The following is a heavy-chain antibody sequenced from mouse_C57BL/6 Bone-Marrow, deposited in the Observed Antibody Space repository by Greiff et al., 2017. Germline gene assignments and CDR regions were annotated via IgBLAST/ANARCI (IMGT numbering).Heavy chain of an antibody. CDR2: IHPNRGST. D-gene: IGHD2-4*01. V-gene: IGHV1-64*01. J-gene: IGHJ2*01. CDR3: ARRDYVYFDY. CDR1: GYTFTSYW. Sequence: QVQLQQPGAELVKPGASVKLSCKASGYTFTSYWMHWVKQRPGQGLEWIGMIHPNRGSTNYNEKFKSKATLTVDKSASTAYMQLSSLTSEDSAVYYCARRDYVYFDYWGQGTTLTVSS.